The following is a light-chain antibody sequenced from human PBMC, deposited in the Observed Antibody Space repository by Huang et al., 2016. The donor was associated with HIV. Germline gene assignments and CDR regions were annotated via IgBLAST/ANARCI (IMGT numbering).Light chain of an antibody. CDR3: QQSFSVPRT. V-gene: IGKV1-39*01. Sequence: DIQMTQSPPSLSASVGDRDTFTCRANQNITKSLNWYQQKPGKAPKLLIYTASTLESGVPSRFSGSGSGSRFTLNIRNLQPEDFATYYCQQSFSVPRTFG. J-gene: IGKJ1*01. CDR2: TAS. CDR1: QNITKS.